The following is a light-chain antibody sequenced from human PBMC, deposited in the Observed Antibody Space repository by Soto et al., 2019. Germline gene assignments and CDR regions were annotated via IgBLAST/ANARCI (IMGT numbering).Light chain of an antibody. V-gene: IGKV1-17*01. CDR1: QGVRND. CDR3: LQHNSYPYT. J-gene: IGKJ2*01. Sequence: DIPMTQSPSSLSASVGERVTITCRASQGVRNDLGWFQQKPGKSPNRLIYAASTFQNGVPSRFRGSGCATEFTLTISRLQPEDFATYFCLQHNSYPYTFGQGTNLEIK. CDR2: AAS.